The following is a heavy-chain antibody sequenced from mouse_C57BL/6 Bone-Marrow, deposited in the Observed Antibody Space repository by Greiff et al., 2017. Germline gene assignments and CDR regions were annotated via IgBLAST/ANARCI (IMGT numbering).Heavy chain of an antibody. Sequence: VQLKQSGPELVKPGASVKISCKASGYAFSSSWMNWVKQRPGQGLEWIGRIYPGDGDTNYNGKFKGKATLTADKSSSTAYMQLSSLTSEDSEVYFCARAPASSYFDYWGQGTTLTVSS. CDR3: ARAPASSYFDY. V-gene: IGHV1-82*01. CDR1: GYAFSSSW. J-gene: IGHJ2*01. CDR2: IYPGDGDT.